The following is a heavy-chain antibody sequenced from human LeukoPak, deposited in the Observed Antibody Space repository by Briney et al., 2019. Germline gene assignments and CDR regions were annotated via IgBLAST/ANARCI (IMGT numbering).Heavy chain of an antibody. CDR1: VFTGMINY. V-gene: IGHV3-53*04. CDR3: AGVFFYGYYGAFDY. CDR2: IFSVGST. J-gene: IGHJ4*02. Sequence: GGALRLSCAASVFTGMINYMSWVRQAPGKGLEWVSVIFSVGSTYYADYVKGRFTNSRHNSKNTLYLQMNSLRAEDTAVYYCAGVFFYGYYGAFDYWGQGTLVTVSS. D-gene: IGHD4-17*01.